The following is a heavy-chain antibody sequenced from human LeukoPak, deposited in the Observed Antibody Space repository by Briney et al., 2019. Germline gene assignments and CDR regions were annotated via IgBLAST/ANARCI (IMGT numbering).Heavy chain of an antibody. J-gene: IGHJ5*02. V-gene: IGHV3-30*02. CDR2: IRYDGSNK. CDR1: GFTFSSYG. D-gene: IGHD6-19*01. Sequence: GGSLRLSCAASGFTFSSYGMHWVRQAPGKGLEWVAFIRYDGSNKYYADSVKGRFTISRDNSKNTLYLQMNSLRAEDTAVYYCAKAPWGAVAGNWFDPWGQGTPVTVSS. CDR3: AKAPWGAVAGNWFDP.